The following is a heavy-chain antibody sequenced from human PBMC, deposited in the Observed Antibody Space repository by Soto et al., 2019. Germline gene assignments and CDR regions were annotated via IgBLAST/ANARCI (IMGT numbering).Heavy chain of an antibody. Sequence: ASVKVSCKVSGYTFTSYAMHWVRQAPGQRLEWMGWINAGNGNTKYSQKFQGRVTITRDTSASTAYMELSSLRSEDTAVYYCASSSGYYYVSAEFDYWGQGTLVTVSS. V-gene: IGHV1-3*01. D-gene: IGHD3-22*01. CDR2: INAGNGNT. CDR3: ASSSGYYYVSAEFDY. J-gene: IGHJ4*02. CDR1: GYTFTSYA.